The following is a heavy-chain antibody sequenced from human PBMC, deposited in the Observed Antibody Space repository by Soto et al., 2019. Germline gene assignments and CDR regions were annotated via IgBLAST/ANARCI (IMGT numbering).Heavy chain of an antibody. J-gene: IGHJ3*01. Sequence: GASLKISCTGSENSFRNYWVGWVRQKPGKILEGMGIIYPAHSDTRYSPSFQGEVTSSADESINTAYLQWSSLKASDSAIYYRARRRLREALEVWGQGTMVTVSS. D-gene: IGHD4-17*01. V-gene: IGHV5-51*01. CDR1: ENSFRNYW. CDR3: ARRRLREALEV. CDR2: IYPAHSDT.